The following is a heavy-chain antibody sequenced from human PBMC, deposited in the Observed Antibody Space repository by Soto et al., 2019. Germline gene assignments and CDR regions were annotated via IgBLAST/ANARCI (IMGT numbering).Heavy chain of an antibody. CDR2: IYHTGNA. V-gene: IGHV4-39*01. D-gene: IGHD3-22*01. J-gene: IGHJ5*02. CDR1: GDSISNSRFY. CDR3: ARDFFDSSDYTTNWFDP. Sequence: SETLSLTCSVSGDSISNSRFYWAWIRQPPGEGLEWIGSIYHTGNAYYNPSLKSRVTISVDTSKNQFSLKLTSVTAADAALYYCARDFFDSSDYTTNWFDPWGQGTLVTVSA.